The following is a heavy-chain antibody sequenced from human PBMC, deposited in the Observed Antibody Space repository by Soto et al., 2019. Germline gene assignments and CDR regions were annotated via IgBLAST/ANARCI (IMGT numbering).Heavy chain of an antibody. CDR2: INRGGGT. CDR1: GGFFRSADW. V-gene: IGHV4-4*02. D-gene: IGHD2-15*01. CDR3: AKAGFYTPGFDS. Sequence: QMQLQESGPGLVEPSGTLSLTCTISGGFFRSADWCSWVRQSPEKGLEWIGEINRGGGTIYNPSLNSRVTISADKSENQFSLHMTSVTAADTAVYYCAKAGFYTPGFDSWGQGTLVTVSS. J-gene: IGHJ4*02.